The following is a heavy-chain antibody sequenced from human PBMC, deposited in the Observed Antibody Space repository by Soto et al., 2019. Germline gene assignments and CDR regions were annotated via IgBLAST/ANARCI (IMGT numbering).Heavy chain of an antibody. CDR3: TTTRPGTNVFDN. CDR2: IRSKTDGGTT. J-gene: IGHJ3*02. V-gene: IGHV3-15*01. Sequence: GSLRLSCTTSGFTFADHGMSWVRQAPGKGLEYIGRIRSKTDGGTTEYAAPVEGRFTISRDDSKNTLYLQMGGLKTEDTAVYYCTTTRPGTNVFDNWGQGTLVTVSS. D-gene: IGHD6-13*01. CDR1: GFTFADHG.